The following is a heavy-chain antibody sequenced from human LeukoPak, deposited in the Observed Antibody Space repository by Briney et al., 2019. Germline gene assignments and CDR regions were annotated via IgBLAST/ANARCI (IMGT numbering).Heavy chain of an antibody. V-gene: IGHV1-46*01. CDR1: GYTFTSYY. Sequence: ASVKVSFKASGYTFTSYYMHWVRQAPGQGLEWMGIINPSGGSTSYAQKFQGRVTMTRDTSTSTVYMELSSLRSEDTAVYYCARLVGATRDWSDPWGQGTLVTVSS. J-gene: IGHJ5*02. CDR2: INPSGGST. CDR3: ARLVGATRDWSDP. D-gene: IGHD1-26*01.